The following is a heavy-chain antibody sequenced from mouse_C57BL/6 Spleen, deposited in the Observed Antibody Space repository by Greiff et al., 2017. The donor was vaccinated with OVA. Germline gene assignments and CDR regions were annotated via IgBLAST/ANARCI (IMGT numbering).Heavy chain of an antibody. CDR3: ARGGYLDD. D-gene: IGHD1-1*02. CDR1: GYTFTSYW. CDR2: IDPSDSYT. V-gene: IGHV1-69*01. Sequence: VQLQQPGAELVMPGASVKLSCKASGYTFTSYWMHWVKQRPGQGLEWIGEIDPSDSYTNYNQKFKGKSTLTVDKSSSTAYMQLSSLTSEDSAVYYCARGGYLDDWGQGTTLTVSS. J-gene: IGHJ2*01.